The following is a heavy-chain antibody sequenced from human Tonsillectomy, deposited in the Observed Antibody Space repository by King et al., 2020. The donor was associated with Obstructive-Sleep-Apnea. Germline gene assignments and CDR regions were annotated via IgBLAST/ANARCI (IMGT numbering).Heavy chain of an antibody. J-gene: IGHJ4*02. CDR3: AKDGTTVVESPYFDY. CDR2: IGYDGNKK. V-gene: IGHV3-30*02. Sequence: VQLVESGGGVVQPGGSLILSCAASGFSFSTYGMHWVRQAPGKGLEWVAFIGYDGNKKYYADSVKGRFTISRDNSKNMLDLQMNSPRVEDTAVYYCAKDGTTVVESPYFDYWGQGTLVTVSS. D-gene: IGHD4-23*01. CDR1: GFSFSTYG.